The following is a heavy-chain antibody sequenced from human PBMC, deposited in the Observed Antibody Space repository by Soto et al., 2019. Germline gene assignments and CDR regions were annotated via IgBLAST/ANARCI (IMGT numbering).Heavy chain of an antibody. D-gene: IGHD2-2*01. J-gene: IGHJ3*02. CDR1: GGSISSGGYS. CDR3: ARGTGIVVVPAEDAFDI. V-gene: IGHV4-30-2*01. CDR2: IYHSGST. Sequence: QLQLQESGSGLVKPSQTLSLTCAVSGGSISSGGYSWSWIRQPPGKGLEWIGYIYHSGSTYYNPSLKSRATISVDRSKNQFSLKLSSVTAADTAVYYCARGTGIVVVPAEDAFDIWGQGTMVTVSS.